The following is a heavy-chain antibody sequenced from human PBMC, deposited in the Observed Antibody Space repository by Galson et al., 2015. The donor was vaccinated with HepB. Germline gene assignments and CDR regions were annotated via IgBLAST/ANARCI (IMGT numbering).Heavy chain of an antibody. CDR3: ARSFYDILTGPQEIDY. CDR2: IWYDGSKK. V-gene: IGHV3-33*08. D-gene: IGHD3-9*01. Sequence: SLRLSCAASGFSFSNYVMHWVRQAPGKGLEWVAVIWYDGSKKYYGDSVKGRFTVSRDNSKNTVYWQMKSLRAEDTAVYYCARSFYDILTGPQEIDYWGQGTLVTVSS. J-gene: IGHJ4*02. CDR1: GFSFSNYV.